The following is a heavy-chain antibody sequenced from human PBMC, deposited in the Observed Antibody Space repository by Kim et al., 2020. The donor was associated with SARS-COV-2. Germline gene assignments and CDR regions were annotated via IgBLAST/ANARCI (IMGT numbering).Heavy chain of an antibody. V-gene: IGHV3-23*01. CDR1: GFTFSSYA. J-gene: IGHJ4*02. D-gene: IGHD2-15*01. CDR3: AKVPMDIVVVVAALFDY. Sequence: GGSLRLSCAASGFTFSSYAMSWVRLAPGKGLEWVSAISGSGGSTYYADSVKGRFTISRDNSKNTLYLQMNSLRAEDTAVYYCAKVPMDIVVVVAALFDYWGQGTLVTVSS. CDR2: ISGSGGST.